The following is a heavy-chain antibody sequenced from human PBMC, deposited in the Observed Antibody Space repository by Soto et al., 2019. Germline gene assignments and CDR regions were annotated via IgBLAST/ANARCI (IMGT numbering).Heavy chain of an antibody. CDR2: TYYNGNT. Sequence: SETLSLTCTVSGGSMSSFYWSWIRQPPGKGLEWIGYTYYNGNTNYSPSLKSRVTMSVDTSKNQVFLKLTSVTAADTAVYFCARGGWYVDYWGQGTLVTVSS. D-gene: IGHD6-19*01. CDR1: GGSMSSFY. CDR3: ARGGWYVDY. V-gene: IGHV4-59*01. J-gene: IGHJ4*02.